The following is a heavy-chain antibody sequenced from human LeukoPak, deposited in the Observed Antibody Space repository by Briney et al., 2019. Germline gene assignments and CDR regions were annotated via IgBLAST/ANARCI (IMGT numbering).Heavy chain of an antibody. Sequence: ASVKVSCKASGYTFTSYGIRWVRQAPGQGLEWMGGISAYNGITNYAQKLQGRVTMTTDTSTSTAYMELRRLRSDDTAVYYCARLPLPYDILTGYQKPTAMAAEYFDYWGQGTLVTVSS. J-gene: IGHJ4*02. CDR3: ARLPLPYDILTGYQKPTAMAAEYFDY. CDR1: GYTFTSYG. V-gene: IGHV1-18*01. CDR2: ISAYNGIT. D-gene: IGHD3-9*01.